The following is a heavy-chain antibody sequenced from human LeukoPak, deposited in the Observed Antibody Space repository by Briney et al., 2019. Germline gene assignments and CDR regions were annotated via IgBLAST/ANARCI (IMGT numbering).Heavy chain of an antibody. D-gene: IGHD6-19*01. V-gene: IGHV1-46*01. J-gene: IGHJ4*02. Sequence: ASVKVSCTASGYTFTSYYMHWVRQAPGQGLEWMGIINPSGGSTSYAQKFQGRVTMTRDASTSTVYMELSSLRSEDTAVYYCARKYSSGWYPLDYWGQGTLVTVSS. CDR2: INPSGGST. CDR1: GYTFTSYY. CDR3: ARKYSSGWYPLDY.